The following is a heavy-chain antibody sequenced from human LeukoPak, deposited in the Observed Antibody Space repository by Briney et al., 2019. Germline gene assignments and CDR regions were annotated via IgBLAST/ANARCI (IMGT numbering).Heavy chain of an antibody. CDR3: ARPIRADYYGSGSYWTNGDDAFDI. D-gene: IGHD3-10*01. CDR1: GYTFTSYD. J-gene: IGHJ3*02. Sequence: ASVKVSCKASGYTFTSYDINWVRQATGQGLEWMGWMNPNSGNTGYAQKFQGRVTMTRNTSISTAYMELSSLRSEDTAMYYCARPIRADYYGSGSYWTNGDDAFDIWGQGTMVTVSS. V-gene: IGHV1-8*01. CDR2: MNPNSGNT.